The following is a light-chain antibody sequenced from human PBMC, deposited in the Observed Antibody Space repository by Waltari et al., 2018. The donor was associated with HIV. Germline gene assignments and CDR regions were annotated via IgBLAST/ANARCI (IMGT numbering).Light chain of an antibody. V-gene: IGLV2-11*01. CDR1: SSDVGGDDY. Sequence: QSALTQPHSVSGSPGQSVTISCTGTSSDVGGDDYVSWYQPHPSKAPNFILYDVTNRPAGVPARFSASKSGNTASLTISDLQTEDEADYYCSSFAGTYTWVFGGGTKLTVL. CDR3: SSFAGTYTWV. CDR2: DVT. J-gene: IGLJ3*02.